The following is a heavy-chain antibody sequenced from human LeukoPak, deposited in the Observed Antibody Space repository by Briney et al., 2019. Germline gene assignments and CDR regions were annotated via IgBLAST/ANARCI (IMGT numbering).Heavy chain of an antibody. CDR3: ARECGYGRCGMDV. J-gene: IGHJ6*02. CDR2: INPNSGGT. V-gene: IGHV1-2*02. Sequence: ASVKVSCKASVYTFTGYYMHWVRQAPGQGLEWMGWINPNSGGTNYAQKFQGRVTMTRDTSISTAYMELSRPRSDDTAVYYCARECGYGRCGMDVWGQGTTVTVSS. D-gene: IGHD5-12*01. CDR1: VYTFTGYY.